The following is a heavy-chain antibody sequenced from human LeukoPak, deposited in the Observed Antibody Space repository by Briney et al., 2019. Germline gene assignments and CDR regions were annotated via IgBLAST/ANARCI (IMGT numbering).Heavy chain of an antibody. J-gene: IGHJ6*02. CDR1: GYSFTTYW. D-gene: IGHD6-13*01. CDR2: IYPGDSDT. Sequence: GESLKISCKGSGYSFTTYWIGWVRQMPGKGLEWMGIIYPGDSDTRYSPSFQGQVTISADKSISTAYLQWSSLKASDTAMYYCARHGDSSSWYHSARYYYYGMDVWGQGTTVTVSS. CDR3: ARHGDSSSWYHSARYYYYGMDV. V-gene: IGHV5-51*01.